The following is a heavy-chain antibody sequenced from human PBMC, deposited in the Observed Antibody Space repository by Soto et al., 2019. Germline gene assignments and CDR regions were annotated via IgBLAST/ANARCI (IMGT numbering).Heavy chain of an antibody. CDR1: GGSISSYY. CDR2: IYYSGST. CDR3: ARLGRKGRGDWFDP. V-gene: IGHV4-59*08. D-gene: IGHD2-15*01. Sequence: SETLSLTCTVSGGSISSYYWSWIRQPPGKGLEWIGYIYYSGSTNYNPSLKSRVTISVDTSKNQFSLKLSSVTAADTAVYYCARLGRKGRGDWFDPWGQGTLVTVSS. J-gene: IGHJ5*02.